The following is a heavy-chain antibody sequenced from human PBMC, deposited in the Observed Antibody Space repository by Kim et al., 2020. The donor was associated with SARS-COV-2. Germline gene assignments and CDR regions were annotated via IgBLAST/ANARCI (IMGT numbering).Heavy chain of an antibody. Sequence: SETLSLTCAVSGGSISSGGYSWSWIRQPPGKGLEWIGYIYYSGSTYYNPSLKSRVTISVGRSKNQFSLKLSSVTAADTAVYYCARGYGSGSPYGMDVWGQGTTVTVSS. V-gene: IGHV4-30-2*01. CDR3: ARGYGSGSPYGMDV. CDR1: GGSISSGGYS. J-gene: IGHJ6*02. CDR2: IYYSGST. D-gene: IGHD3-10*01.